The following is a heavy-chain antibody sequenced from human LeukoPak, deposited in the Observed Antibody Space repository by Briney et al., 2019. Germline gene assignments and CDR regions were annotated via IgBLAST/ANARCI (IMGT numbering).Heavy chain of an antibody. J-gene: IGHJ4*02. CDR2: INWNGGST. Sequence: GPFRPSCAASGFTFDDYGRSWVRQPPGKGLEWVSGINWNGGSTGYADSVMGRFTISRDNAKNSLYLQMNSLRAEDTALYHCARTTTSGSQVLYFDYWGQGTLVTVSS. D-gene: IGHD1-26*01. V-gene: IGHV3-20*01. CDR1: GFTFDDYG. CDR3: ARTTTSGSQVLYFDY.